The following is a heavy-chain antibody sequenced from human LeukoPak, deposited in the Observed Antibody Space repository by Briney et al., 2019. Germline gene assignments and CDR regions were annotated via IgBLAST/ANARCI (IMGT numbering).Heavy chain of an antibody. D-gene: IGHD6-13*01. V-gene: IGHV4-61*01. CDR1: GGSVSSGSYY. CDR3: ARLEGQQLVRSRFDP. Sequence: SETLSLTCTVSGGSVSSGSYYWSWIRQPPGKGLEWIGYIYYSGSTNYNPSLKSRVTISVDTSKNQFSLKLSSVTAADTAVYYCARLEGQQLVRSRFDPWGQGTLVTVSS. J-gene: IGHJ5*02. CDR2: IYYSGST.